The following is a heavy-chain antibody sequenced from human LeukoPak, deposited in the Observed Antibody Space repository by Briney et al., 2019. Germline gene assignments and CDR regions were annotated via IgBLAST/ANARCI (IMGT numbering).Heavy chain of an antibody. V-gene: IGHV3-30*18. CDR2: ISYDGSNK. D-gene: IGHD4-4*01. Sequence: GGSLRLSCAASGFTFSSYGMHWVRQAPGKGLEWVAVISYDGSNKYYADSVKGRFTISRDNSKNTLYLQMNSLRAEDTAVYYCAKEPHYSNQRRRDYYYGMDVWGQGTTVTVSS. CDR1: GFTFSSYG. J-gene: IGHJ6*02. CDR3: AKEPHYSNQRRRDYYYGMDV.